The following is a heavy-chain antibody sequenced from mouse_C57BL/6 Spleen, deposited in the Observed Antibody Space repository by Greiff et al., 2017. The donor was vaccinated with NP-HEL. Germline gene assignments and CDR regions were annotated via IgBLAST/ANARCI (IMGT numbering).Heavy chain of an antibody. J-gene: IGHJ3*01. CDR2: ISYDGSN. Sequence: EVKLVESGPGLVKPSQSLSLTCSVTGYSITSGYYWNWIRQFPGNKPEWMGYISYDGSNNYNPSLKNRISITRDTSKNQFFLKLNSVTTEDTATYYCARGGFITTVVEGWFAYWGQGTLVTVSA. CDR3: ARGGFITTVVEGWFAY. V-gene: IGHV3-6*01. CDR1: GYSITSGYY. D-gene: IGHD1-1*01.